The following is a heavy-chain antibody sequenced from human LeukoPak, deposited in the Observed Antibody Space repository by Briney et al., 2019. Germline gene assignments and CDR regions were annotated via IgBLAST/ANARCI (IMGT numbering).Heavy chain of an antibody. J-gene: IGHJ4*02. Sequence: SETLSLTCTVSGGSISSYCWSWIRQPPGKGLEWIGYIYYSGSTNYNPSLKSRVTISVDTSKNQFSLKLSSVTAADTAVYYCARGRAAGGQDYFDYWGLGTLVTVSS. CDR2: IYYSGST. V-gene: IGHV4-59*01. D-gene: IGHD6-13*01. CDR1: GGSISSYC. CDR3: ARGRAAGGQDYFDY.